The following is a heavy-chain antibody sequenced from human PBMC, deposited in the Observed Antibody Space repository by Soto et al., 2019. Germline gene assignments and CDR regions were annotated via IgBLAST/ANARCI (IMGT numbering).Heavy chain of an antibody. J-gene: IGHJ4*02. Sequence: SVKVASKVSGASFTSFSINWVRQAPRQGFEWMGGTIPISGTANFTQKFQVIVTITVHEFTTTAYLTLSRLTSEDTALSCCTAFDSSGYYPQYHYWGPGTKVTVSS. V-gene: IGHV1-69*13. D-gene: IGHD3-22*01. CDR1: GASFTSFS. CDR2: TIPISGTA. CDR3: TAFDSSGYYPQYHY.